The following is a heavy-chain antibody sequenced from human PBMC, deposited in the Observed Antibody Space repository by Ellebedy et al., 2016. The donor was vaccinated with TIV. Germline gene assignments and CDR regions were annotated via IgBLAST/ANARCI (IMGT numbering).Heavy chain of an antibody. V-gene: IGHV4-4*02. CDR2: TQYRGNT. CDR3: AREGSATSFDY. CDR1: TGSITSSNW. Sequence: MPGGSLRLSCDVSTGSITSSNWWSWSRQSPGKGLEWIGETQYRGNTNYNPSLKSRVPISVDKSRDQISLRLNSVTAADTAVYYCAREGSATSFDYWGQGILVTVSS. J-gene: IGHJ4*02.